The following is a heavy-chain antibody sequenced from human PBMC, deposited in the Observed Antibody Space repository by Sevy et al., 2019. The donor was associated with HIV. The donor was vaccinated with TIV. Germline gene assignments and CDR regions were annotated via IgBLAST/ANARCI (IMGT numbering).Heavy chain of an antibody. CDR2: ISAYNGDT. V-gene: IGHV1-18*01. CDR1: GYTFTSYI. D-gene: IGHD1-26*01. Sequence: ASVKVSCKTSGYTFTSYIISWVRQAPGQGLEWMGRISAYNGDTKYAQKLQGRVTMTTDTSTSTAYMELRSLKSDDTAVYYCARAPSGSQGPGQYFHHRGQGTLVTVSS. J-gene: IGHJ1*01. CDR3: ARAPSGSQGPGQYFHH.